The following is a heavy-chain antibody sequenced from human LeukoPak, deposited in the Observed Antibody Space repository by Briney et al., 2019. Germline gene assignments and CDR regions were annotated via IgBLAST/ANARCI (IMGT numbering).Heavy chain of an antibody. CDR1: GGSISSYY. Sequence: SETLSLTCTVSGGSISSYYWSWVRQPAGKGLEWIGRIYTSGSTNYNPSLKSRVTMSVDTSKNQFSLKLSSVTAADTAVYYCAREGPYNWNDDLDYWGQGTLVTVSS. V-gene: IGHV4-4*07. J-gene: IGHJ4*02. CDR3: AREGPYNWNDDLDY. CDR2: IYTSGST. D-gene: IGHD1-1*01.